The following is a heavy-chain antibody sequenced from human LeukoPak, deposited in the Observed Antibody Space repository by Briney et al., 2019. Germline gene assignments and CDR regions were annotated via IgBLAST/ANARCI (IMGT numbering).Heavy chain of an antibody. Sequence: GGSLRLSCAASGFTFSSYSMNWVRQAPGKGLEWVSSISSGSGYIYYADSVKGRFTISRDNAKNSLYLQMNSLRAEDTAVYYCARVSSTVIVGATGYWGQGTLVTVSS. CDR1: GFTFSSYS. D-gene: IGHD1-26*01. V-gene: IGHV3-21*01. CDR3: ARVSSTVIVGATGY. CDR2: ISSGSGYI. J-gene: IGHJ4*02.